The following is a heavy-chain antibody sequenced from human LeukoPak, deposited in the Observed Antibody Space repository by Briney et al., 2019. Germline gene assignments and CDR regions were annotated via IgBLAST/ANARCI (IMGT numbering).Heavy chain of an antibody. CDR1: GFTFSSYG. Sequence: GGSLRLSCAASGFTFSSYGMHWVRQAPGKGLEWVAVIPYDGSNKYYADSVKGRFTISRDNSKNTLYLQMNSLRAEDTAVYYCAKVWTYYYGSGSPVDYWGQGTLVTVSS. V-gene: IGHV3-30*18. D-gene: IGHD3-10*01. CDR3: AKVWTYYYGSGSPVDY. CDR2: IPYDGSNK. J-gene: IGHJ4*02.